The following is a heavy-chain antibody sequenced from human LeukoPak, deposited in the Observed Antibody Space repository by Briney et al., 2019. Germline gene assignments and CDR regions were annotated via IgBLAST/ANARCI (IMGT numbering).Heavy chain of an antibody. J-gene: IGHJ4*02. CDR3: ARGGRIVVVREYFDY. D-gene: IGHD3-22*01. CDR1: GGSFSGYY. CDR2: INHSGST. Sequence: PSETLSLTCAVYGGSFSGYYWSWIRQPPGKGLEWIGEINHSGSTNYNPSLKSRVTISVDTSKNQFSLKLSSVTAADTAVYYCARGGRIVVVREYFDYWGQGTLVTVSS. V-gene: IGHV4-34*01.